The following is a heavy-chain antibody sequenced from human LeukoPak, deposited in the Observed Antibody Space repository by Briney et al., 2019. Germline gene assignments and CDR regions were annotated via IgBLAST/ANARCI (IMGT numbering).Heavy chain of an antibody. CDR2: ISHDGGND. V-gene: IGHV3-30*04. J-gene: IGHJ4*02. D-gene: IGHD3-3*01. CDR1: GLSFRNHA. CDR3: VESPASDIRDY. Sequence: PGKSLRLSCPASGLSFRNHAIHWDRQAPGKGLEWVTVISHDGGNDYYRDSVKGRFTISRDNSRNTVFLQMNSLRPGDTAVYYCVESPASDIRDYWGQGTTVTVSS.